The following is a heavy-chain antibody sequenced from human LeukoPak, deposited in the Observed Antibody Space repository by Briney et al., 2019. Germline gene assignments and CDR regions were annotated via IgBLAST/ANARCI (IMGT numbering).Heavy chain of an antibody. Sequence: SETLSLTCTASGGYISSYYWSWIRQPPGKGLEWIGYIFNSGSTNYNPSLKSRVTISVDTSKNQFSLKLSSVTAADTAVYFCALGDCSSTSCYVFDYWGQGTLVTVSS. V-gene: IGHV4-59*01. CDR1: GGYISSYY. J-gene: IGHJ4*02. CDR3: ALGDCSSTSCYVFDY. D-gene: IGHD2-2*01. CDR2: IFNSGST.